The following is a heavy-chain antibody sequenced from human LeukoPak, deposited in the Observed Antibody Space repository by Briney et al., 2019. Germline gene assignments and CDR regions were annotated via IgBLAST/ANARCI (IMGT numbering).Heavy chain of an antibody. J-gene: IGHJ6*02. Sequence: GGSLRLSCAASGFTFSSYAMHWVRQAPGKGLEWVAVISYDGSNKYYADPVKGRFTISRDNSKNTLYLQMNSLRAEDTAVYYCARGDSSSWYAYGYYYGMDVWGQGTTVTVSS. CDR2: ISYDGSNK. CDR3: ARGDSSSWYAYGYYYGMDV. CDR1: GFTFSSYA. V-gene: IGHV3-30-3*01. D-gene: IGHD6-13*01.